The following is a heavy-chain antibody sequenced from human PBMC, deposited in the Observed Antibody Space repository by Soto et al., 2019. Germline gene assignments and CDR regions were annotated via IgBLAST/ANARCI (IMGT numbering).Heavy chain of an antibody. D-gene: IGHD1-26*01. CDR2: INHSGST. CDR1: GGSFSGYY. CDR3: ARTLPYYLDY. J-gene: IGHJ4*02. V-gene: IGHV4-34*01. Sequence: SETLSLTCAVYGGSFSGYYWSWIRQPPGKGLEWIGEINHSGSTNYNPSLKSRVTISVDTSKNQFSLKLSSVTAADTAVYYCARTLPYYLDYWGQGALVTVSS.